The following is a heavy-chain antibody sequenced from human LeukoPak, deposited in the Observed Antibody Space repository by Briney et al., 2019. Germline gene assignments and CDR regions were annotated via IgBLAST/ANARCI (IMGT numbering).Heavy chain of an antibody. V-gene: IGHV3-23*01. D-gene: IGHD5-12*01. J-gene: IGHJ5*02. CDR2: ISGSGGST. Sequence: PGGSLRLSCAASGFTISSYAMSWVRQAPGKGLEWVSAISGSGGSTYYADSVKGRFTISRDNSKNTLYLQMNSLRAEDTAVYYCAKGPKRGYSGYDSGSSWFDPWGQGTLVTVSS. CDR3: AKGPKRGYSGYDSGSSWFDP. CDR1: GFTISSYA.